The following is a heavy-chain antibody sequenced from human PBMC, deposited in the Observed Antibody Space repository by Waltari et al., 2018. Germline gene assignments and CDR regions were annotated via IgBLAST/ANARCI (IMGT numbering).Heavy chain of an antibody. V-gene: IGHV3-74*01. J-gene: IGHJ5*02. Sequence: EVQLLESGGTIVQPGGSLKVACASSGLTFGSPWRHWVRQTPGKGLMWVSDINYDGTQTKYADSVRGRFTISRDNAKSTLYLQMTDLRAEDTAVYFCVRARWDYLYFDTWGQGTLVTVSS. CDR2: INYDGTQT. D-gene: IGHD1-26*01. CDR1: GLTFGSPW. CDR3: VRARWDYLYFDT.